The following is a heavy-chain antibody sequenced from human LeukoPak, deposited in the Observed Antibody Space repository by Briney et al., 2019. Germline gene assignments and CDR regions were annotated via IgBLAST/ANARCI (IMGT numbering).Heavy chain of an antibody. CDR2: IYRSGST. D-gene: IGHD4-17*01. V-gene: IGHV4-4*07. CDR1: GGSISSYY. CDR3: AREYGDFDY. J-gene: IGHJ4*02. Sequence: SETLSLTCTVSGGSISSYYWSWIRQPPGKGLEWIGRIYRSGSTNYNPSLKSRVTLSVDTSKNQFSLKLNSVTAADTAVYYCAREYGDFDYWGQGTLVTVSS.